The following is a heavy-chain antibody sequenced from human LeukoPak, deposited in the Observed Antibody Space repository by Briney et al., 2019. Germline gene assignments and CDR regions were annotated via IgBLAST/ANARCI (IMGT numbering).Heavy chain of an antibody. CDR2: IYYSGST. V-gene: IGHV4-30-2*01. CDR1: GGSISSGDYS. Sequence: SETLSLTCAVSGGSISSGDYSWSWIRQPPGKGLEWIGYIYYSGSTYYNPSLKSRVTISVDTSKNQFSLKLSSVTAADTAVYYCARRESSSWYEGPWFDPWGQGTLVTVSS. J-gene: IGHJ5*02. CDR3: ARRESSSWYEGPWFDP. D-gene: IGHD6-13*01.